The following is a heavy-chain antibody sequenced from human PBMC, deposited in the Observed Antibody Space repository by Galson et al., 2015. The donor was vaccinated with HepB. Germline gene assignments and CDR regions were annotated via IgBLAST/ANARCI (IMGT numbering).Heavy chain of an antibody. CDR3: ARHFQGMVQPQLFDY. CDR2: ISAYNGNT. Sequence: SVKVSCKASGYTFTSYGISWVRQAPGQGLEWMGWISAYNGNTNYAQKLQGRVTMTTDTSTSTAYMELRSLRSDDTAVYYCARHFQGMVQPQLFDYWGQGTLVTVSS. J-gene: IGHJ4*02. V-gene: IGHV1-18*01. D-gene: IGHD1-1*01. CDR1: GYTFTSYG.